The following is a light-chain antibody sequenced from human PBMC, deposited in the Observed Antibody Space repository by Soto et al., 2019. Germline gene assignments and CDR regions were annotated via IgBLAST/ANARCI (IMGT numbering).Light chain of an antibody. Sequence: QSALTQPASVSGSPGQSITISCTGTSSDVGGYNYVSWYQQHPGKAPKLMIYEVSKRPSGVSNRFSGSKSGNTASLTISGLQAEDEDDYYCSSYTSGGTLNLVFGGGTKLTVL. J-gene: IGLJ2*01. CDR2: EVS. V-gene: IGLV2-14*01. CDR3: SSYTSGGTLNLV. CDR1: SSDVGGYNY.